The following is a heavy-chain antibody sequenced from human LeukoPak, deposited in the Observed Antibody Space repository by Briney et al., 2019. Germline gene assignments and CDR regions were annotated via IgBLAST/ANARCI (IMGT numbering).Heavy chain of an antibody. CDR2: INPSGGST. V-gene: IGHV1-46*01. CDR1: GYTFTSYY. J-gene: IGHJ5*02. CDR3: ARYSSSWYEGLDP. Sequence: ASVKVSCKASGYTFTSYYMHWVRQAPGQGLEWMGIINPSGGSTSYAQKFQGRVTITRDTSTSTVYMELSSLRSEDTAVYYCARYSSSWYEGLDPWGQGTLVTVSS. D-gene: IGHD6-13*01.